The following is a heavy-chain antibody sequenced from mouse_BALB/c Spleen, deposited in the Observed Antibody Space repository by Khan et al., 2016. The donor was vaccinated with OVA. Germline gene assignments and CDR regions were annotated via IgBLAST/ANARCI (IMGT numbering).Heavy chain of an antibody. J-gene: IGHJ2*01. V-gene: IGHV1-81*01. CDR3: ARGDGYYVYFDY. Sequence: VQLKQSGPELVKPGASVKMSCKASGYTFTYYVITWVKQRTGQGLEWIGEIYPGSDNAYYNERFKGKATLTADKSSNTTHMKLSSLTSEDSAVYFCARGDGYYVYFDYWGQGTTLTVSS. CDR2: IYPGSDNA. D-gene: IGHD2-3*01. CDR1: GYTFTYYV.